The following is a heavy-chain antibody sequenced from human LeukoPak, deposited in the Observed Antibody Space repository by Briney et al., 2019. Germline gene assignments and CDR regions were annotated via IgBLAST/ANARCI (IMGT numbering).Heavy chain of an antibody. CDR2: LNGSGGTT. CDR3: ARGGYGGRIDL. CDR1: GLTFSSYA. J-gene: IGHJ5*02. V-gene: IGHV3-23*01. Sequence: GGSLRLSCVASGLTFSSYAVSWVRQAPGKGLEWVSDLNGSGGTTNYADSVKGRFTISRDNFRNTLYLQMNSLRAEDTAEYYCARGGYGGRIDLWGQGTQVTVSS. D-gene: IGHD2-15*01.